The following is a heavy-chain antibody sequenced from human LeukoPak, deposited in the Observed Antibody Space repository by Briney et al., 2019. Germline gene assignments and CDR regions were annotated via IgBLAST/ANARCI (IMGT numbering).Heavy chain of an antibody. CDR3: ARVKGSGSYLSDY. V-gene: IGHV1-2*02. D-gene: IGHD3-10*01. J-gene: IGHJ4*02. CDR2: INPNSGGT. Sequence: ASVKVSCKASGYTFTSYGISWVRQAPGQGLEWMGWINPNSGGTNYAQKFQGRVTMTRDTSISTAYMELSRLRSDDTAVYYCARVKGSGSYLSDYWGQGTLVTVSS. CDR1: GYTFTSYG.